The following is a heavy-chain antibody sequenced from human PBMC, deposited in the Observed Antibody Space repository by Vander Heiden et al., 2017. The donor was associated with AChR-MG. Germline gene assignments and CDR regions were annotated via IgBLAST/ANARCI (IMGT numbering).Heavy chain of an antibody. CDR1: GCTFRGAA. Sequence: EFQLVESGGGLVQPGGSLELSCAASGCTFRGAAMHWVRQASGKGLEWVGRIRSKANSYATAYAASVKGRFTISRDDSKNTAYLQMNSLKTEDTAVYYCTRHRRGVDYWGQGTLVTVSS. CDR3: TRHRRGVDY. CDR2: IRSKANSYAT. V-gene: IGHV3-73*01. J-gene: IGHJ4*02. D-gene: IGHD3-10*01.